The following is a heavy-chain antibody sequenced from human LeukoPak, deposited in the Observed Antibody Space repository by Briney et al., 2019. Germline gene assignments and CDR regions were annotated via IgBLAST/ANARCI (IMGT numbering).Heavy chain of an antibody. CDR1: GYTLTELS. Sequence: ASVKVSCKVSGYTLTELSMHWVRQAPGKGLEWMGGFDPEDGETIYAQKFQGRVTMTEDTSTDTAYMELSSLRSEDTAVYYCAARGVVVVPAADGYYYYYMDVWGKGTTVTVFS. D-gene: IGHD2-2*01. V-gene: IGHV1-24*01. CDR3: AARGVVVVPAADGYYYYYMDV. J-gene: IGHJ6*03. CDR2: FDPEDGET.